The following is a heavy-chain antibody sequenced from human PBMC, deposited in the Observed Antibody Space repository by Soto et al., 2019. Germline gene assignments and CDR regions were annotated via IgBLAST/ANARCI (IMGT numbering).Heavy chain of an antibody. J-gene: IGHJ6*02. D-gene: IGHD2-15*01. CDR2: INHSGST. CDR1: GGSFSGYY. CDR3: ARDRGECSGGSCPRIYYYYYYGMDV. V-gene: IGHV4-34*01. Sequence: LSLTCAVYGGSFSGYYWSWIRQPPGKGLEWIGEINHSGSTNYSPSLKSRVTISVDTSKNQFSLKLSSVTAADTAVYYCARDRGECSGGSCPRIYYYYYYGMDVWGQGTTVTVSS.